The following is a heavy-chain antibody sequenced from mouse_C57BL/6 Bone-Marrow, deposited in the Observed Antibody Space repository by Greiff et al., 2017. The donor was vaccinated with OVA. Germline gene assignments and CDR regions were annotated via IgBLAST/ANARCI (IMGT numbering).Heavy chain of an antibody. CDR3: TRERDGYYDYFDY. V-gene: IGHV1-5*01. Sequence: DVKLQESGTVLARPGASVKMSCKTSGYTFTSYWMHWVKQRPGQGLEWIGAIYPGNSDTSYNQKFKGKAKLTAVTSASTAYMELSSLTNEDSAVYYCTRERDGYYDYFDYWGQGTTLTVSS. CDR1: GYTFTSYW. J-gene: IGHJ2*01. D-gene: IGHD2-3*01. CDR2: IYPGNSDT.